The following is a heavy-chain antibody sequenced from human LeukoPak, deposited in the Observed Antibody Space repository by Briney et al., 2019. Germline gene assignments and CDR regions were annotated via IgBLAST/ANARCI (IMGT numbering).Heavy chain of an antibody. CDR3: ARNFERTRGWFDP. CDR2: IHYSGST. D-gene: IGHD2-2*01. Sequence: PSETLSLTCTVSGGSISGYYWSWIRQPPGKGLEGIGYIHYSGSTDYNPSLKSRVTISADTSKNQFSLNLRSVTAADAAFYDCARNFERTRGWFDPWGQGTLVTVSS. J-gene: IGHJ5*02. V-gene: IGHV4-59*01. CDR1: GGSISGYY.